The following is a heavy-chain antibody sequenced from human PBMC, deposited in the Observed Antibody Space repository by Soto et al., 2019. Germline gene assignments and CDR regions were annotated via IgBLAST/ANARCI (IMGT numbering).Heavy chain of an antibody. J-gene: IGHJ4*01. D-gene: IGHD6-13*01. CDR1: GASISSTNW. Sequence: QVQLQESGPGLVKPSGTLSLTCAVSGASISSTNWWSWVRQFPGKGLEWIGEIFHDGRTNYNPSLKSRVTISVDKAKSHFSLELTSVTAADTAIYYCAREGQELRDWGHGTLFTVSA. V-gene: IGHV4-4*02. CDR3: AREGQELRD. CDR2: IFHDGRT.